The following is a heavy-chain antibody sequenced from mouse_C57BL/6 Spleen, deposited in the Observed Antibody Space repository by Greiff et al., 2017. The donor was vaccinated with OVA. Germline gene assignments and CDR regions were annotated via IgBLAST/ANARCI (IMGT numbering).Heavy chain of an antibody. CDR1: GFTFSSYA. Sequence: EVKLVESGGGLVKPGGSLKLSCAASGFTFSSYAMSWVRQTPEKRLEWVATISDGGSYTYYPDNVKGRFTISRDNAKNNLYLQMSHLKSEDTAMYYCARVQTGWYFDVWGTGTTVTVSS. V-gene: IGHV5-4*03. J-gene: IGHJ1*03. D-gene: IGHD4-1*01. CDR2: ISDGGSYT. CDR3: ARVQTGWYFDV.